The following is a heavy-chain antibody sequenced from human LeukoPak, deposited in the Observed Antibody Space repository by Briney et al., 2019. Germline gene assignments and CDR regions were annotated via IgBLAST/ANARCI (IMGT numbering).Heavy chain of an antibody. Sequence: GGSLRLSCAAFRFTFSSSSMNWVRQAPGKGLEWVSYISGGSSTIHYADSVKGRFTISRDNAKNSLYLQMNSLRDEDTALYYCARDYGYSSSFDYWGQGTLVTVSS. CDR2: ISGGSSTI. J-gene: IGHJ4*02. CDR3: ARDYGYSSSFDY. CDR1: RFTFSSSS. V-gene: IGHV3-48*02. D-gene: IGHD6-13*01.